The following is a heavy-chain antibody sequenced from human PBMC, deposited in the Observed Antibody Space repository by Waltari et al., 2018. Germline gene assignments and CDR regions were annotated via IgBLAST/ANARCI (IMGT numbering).Heavy chain of an antibody. CDR1: GFTFRSYG. V-gene: IGHV3-30*02. D-gene: IGHD3-3*01. Sequence: QVQLVESGGGVVQPGGSLRISCAASGFTFRSYGMHWVRQAPGKGLEWVAFIRYDGSNKYYADSVKGRFTISRDNSKNTLYLQMNSLRAEDTAVYYCAKEGAPIFGVVPLDYWGQGTLVTVSS. CDR3: AKEGAPIFGVVPLDY. CDR2: IRYDGSNK. J-gene: IGHJ4*02.